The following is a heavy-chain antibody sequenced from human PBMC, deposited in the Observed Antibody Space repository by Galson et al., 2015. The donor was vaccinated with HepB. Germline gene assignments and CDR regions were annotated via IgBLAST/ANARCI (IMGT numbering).Heavy chain of an antibody. D-gene: IGHD1-7*01. J-gene: IGHJ4*02. Sequence: SLRLSCAASGFTFSSYAMTWVRQAPGKGLEWVSALTPGGGDTYYADSVKGRFTISRDNSKNTLYLQMNSLRAEDTAFYYCAKDSPRTGNYVGLAYWGQGTLVTVSS. V-gene: IGHV3-23*01. CDR3: AKDSPRTGNYVGLAY. CDR1: GFTFSSYA. CDR2: LTPGGGDT.